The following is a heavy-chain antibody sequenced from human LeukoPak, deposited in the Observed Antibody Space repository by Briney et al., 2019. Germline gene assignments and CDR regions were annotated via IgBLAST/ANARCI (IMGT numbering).Heavy chain of an antibody. CDR1: GGSISSYY. D-gene: IGHD1-1*01. V-gene: IGHV4-59*01. CDR2: IYYSGST. J-gene: IGHJ6*02. CDR3: ARARRLYGMDV. Sequence: SETLSLTCTVSGGSISSYYWSWIRQPPGKGLEWIGYIYYSGSTNYNPSLKSRVTISVDTSKNQFSLKLSSVTAADTAVYYCARARRLYGMDVWGQGTTVTVSS.